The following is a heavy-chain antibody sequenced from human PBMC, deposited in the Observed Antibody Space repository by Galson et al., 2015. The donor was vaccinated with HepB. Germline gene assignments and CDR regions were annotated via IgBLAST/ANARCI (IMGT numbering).Heavy chain of an antibody. Sequence: SVKVSCKASGGTFSSYAISWVRQAPGQGLEWMGGIIPIFGTANYAQKFQGRVTITADESTSTAYMELSSLRSEDTAVYYCGITSRDYSNYEWDYWGQGTLVTVSS. CDR3: GITSRDYSNYEWDY. CDR2: IIPIFGTA. CDR1: GGTFSSYA. D-gene: IGHD4-11*01. J-gene: IGHJ4*02. V-gene: IGHV1-69*13.